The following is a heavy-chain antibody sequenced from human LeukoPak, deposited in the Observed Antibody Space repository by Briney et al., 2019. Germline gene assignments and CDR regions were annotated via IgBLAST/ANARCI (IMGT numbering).Heavy chain of an antibody. Sequence: GGSLRLSCAASGFTFSSYWMSWVRQAPGKGLEWVANIKQDGSEKYYVDSVKGRFTISRDNAKNSLYLQMNSLRAEDTAVYYCARDQRSGTYYYDSRSGNAFDIWGQGTMVTVSS. CDR2: IKQDGSEK. CDR3: ARDQRSGTYYYDSRSGNAFDI. D-gene: IGHD3-22*01. CDR1: GFTFSSYW. V-gene: IGHV3-7*01. J-gene: IGHJ3*02.